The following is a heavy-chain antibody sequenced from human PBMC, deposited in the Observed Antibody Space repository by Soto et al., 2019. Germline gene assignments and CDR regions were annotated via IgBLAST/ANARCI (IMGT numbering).Heavy chain of an antibody. CDR2: IWYDGSNK. CDR3: ARVIMVSDAFDI. J-gene: IGHJ3*02. D-gene: IGHD2-8*01. V-gene: IGHV3-33*01. Sequence: GGSLRLSCAASGFTFSSYGMHWVRQAPGKGLEWVAVIWYDGSNKYYADSVKGRFTISRDNSKNTLYLQMNSLRAEDTAVYYCARVIMVSDAFDIWGQGTMVTVSS. CDR1: GFTFSSYG.